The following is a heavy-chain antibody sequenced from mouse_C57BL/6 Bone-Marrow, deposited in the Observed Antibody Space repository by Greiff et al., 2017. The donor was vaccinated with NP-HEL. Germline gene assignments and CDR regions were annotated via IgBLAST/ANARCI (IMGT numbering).Heavy chain of an antibody. CDR3: ARREVTTESYKAMDY. CDR2: IYPGSGST. J-gene: IGHJ4*01. V-gene: IGHV1-55*01. Sequence: QVQLQQSGAELVKPGASVKMSCKASGYTFTSYWITWVKQRPGQGLEWIGDIYPGSGSTNYTEKFKSKATLTVDTSSSTAYMQLSSLTSEDAAVYYCARREVTTESYKAMDYWGQGTSVTVSS. CDR1: GYTFTSYW. D-gene: IGHD2-2*01.